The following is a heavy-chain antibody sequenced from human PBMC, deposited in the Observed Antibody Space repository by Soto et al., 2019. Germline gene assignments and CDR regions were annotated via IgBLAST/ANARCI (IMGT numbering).Heavy chain of an antibody. CDR3: AKGGSFDI. D-gene: IGHD6-6*01. Sequence: QVQLVESGGSVVQPGGSRRLSCAASGFSFSYYGLHWVRQAPGKGLLWLALITHDGYNRYYADSVKGRFTISRVNSKNTLFLPMNTLKREDTAVYYCAKGGSFDIWGQGTPVTVSS. J-gene: IGHJ4*02. CDR1: GFSFSYYG. CDR2: ITHDGYNR. V-gene: IGHV3-30*18.